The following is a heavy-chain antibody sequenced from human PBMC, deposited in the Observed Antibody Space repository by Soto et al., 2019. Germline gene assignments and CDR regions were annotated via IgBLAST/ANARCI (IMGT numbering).Heavy chain of an antibody. CDR2: MNPNSGNT. J-gene: IGHJ6*02. CDR1: GYTFTSYD. V-gene: IGHV1-8*01. CDR3: ARESVDCSGGSCYSPGYYYYGMDV. D-gene: IGHD2-15*01. Sequence: QVQLVQSGAEVKKPGASVKVSCKASGYTFTSYDINWVRQATGQGLEWMVWMNPNSGNTGYAQKFQGRVTMTRNTSISTDYMELSSLRSEDTAVYYCARESVDCSGGSCYSPGYYYYGMDVWGQGTTVTVSS.